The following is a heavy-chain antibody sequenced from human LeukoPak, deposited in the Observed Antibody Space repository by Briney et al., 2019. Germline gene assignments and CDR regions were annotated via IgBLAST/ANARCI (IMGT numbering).Heavy chain of an antibody. CDR3: ASYDFWSGRGFDI. CDR2: IYHSGST. J-gene: IGHJ3*02. Sequence: PSETLSLTCAVSGYSISSGYYWGWTRQPPGKGLEWIGSIYHSGSTYYNPSLKSRVTILVDTSKNQFSLKLSSVTAADTAVYYCASYDFWSGRGFDIWGQGTMVTVSS. V-gene: IGHV4-38-2*01. D-gene: IGHD3-3*01. CDR1: GYSISSGYY.